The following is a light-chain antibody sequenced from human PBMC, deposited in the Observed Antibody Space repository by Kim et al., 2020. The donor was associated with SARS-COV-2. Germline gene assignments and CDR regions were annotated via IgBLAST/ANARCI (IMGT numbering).Light chain of an antibody. CDR1: QRVSTSY. CDR3: QQYGSSPYT. Sequence: IVLTQSPGSLSLSPGERATLSCRASQRVSTSYLAWYQQKPDQSPRLLVYGASSRASDIPDRFSGSGSGTDFTLTISRLEPEDFALYYCQQYGSSPYTFGQGTKLEI. J-gene: IGKJ2*01. V-gene: IGKV3-20*01. CDR2: GAS.